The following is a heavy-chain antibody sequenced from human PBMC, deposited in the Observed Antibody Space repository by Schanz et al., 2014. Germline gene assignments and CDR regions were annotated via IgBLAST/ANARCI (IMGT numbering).Heavy chain of an antibody. J-gene: IGHJ4*02. CDR1: GFSFSGYG. D-gene: IGHD6-19*01. CDR3: VGLHVAVAEAFY. CDR2: IRFDASAK. V-gene: IGHV3-30*02. Sequence: QVQLVESGGGVAQPGGCLRLSCAASGFSFSGYGMHWVRQAPGKGLEWVAYIRFDASAKYYGDSVEGRFTISRDNAKNTLYLQMNSLRPEDTALYYCVGLHVAVAEAFYWGQGALVIVS.